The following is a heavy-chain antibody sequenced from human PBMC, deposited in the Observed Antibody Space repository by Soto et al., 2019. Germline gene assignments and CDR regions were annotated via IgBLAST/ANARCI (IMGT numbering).Heavy chain of an antibody. V-gene: IGHV1-69*12. CDR3: ASGIQLWLRRINNGYSG. D-gene: IGHD5-18*01. CDR1: GGTFSTYA. CDR2: IIPMCGTA. J-gene: IGHJ4*02. Sequence: QVQLVQSGAEVKKPESSVKVSCKAPGGTFSTYAISWVRQAPGQGLEWMGGIIPMCGTANYAQRFQDRVTITAHESRNTVYMELSSLRSEDTAVYFCASGIQLWLRRINNGYSGWGQGTLVTVSS.